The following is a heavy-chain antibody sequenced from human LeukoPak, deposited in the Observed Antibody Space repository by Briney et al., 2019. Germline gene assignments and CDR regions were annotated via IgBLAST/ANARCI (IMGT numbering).Heavy chain of an antibody. CDR3: ARDPRSKGVTDY. V-gene: IGHV1-2*02. CDR1: GYTFTCYY. CDR2: INPNSGGT. D-gene: IGHD2-21*02. J-gene: IGHJ4*02. Sequence: ASVKVSCKASGYTFTCYYMHWVRQAPGQGLEWMGWINPNSGGTNYAQKFQGRVTMTRDTSISTAYMELSRLRSDDTAVYYCARDPRSKGVTDYWGQGTLVTVSS.